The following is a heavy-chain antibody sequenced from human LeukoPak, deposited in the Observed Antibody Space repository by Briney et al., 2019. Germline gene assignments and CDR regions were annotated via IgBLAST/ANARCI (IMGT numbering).Heavy chain of an antibody. J-gene: IGHJ5*01. V-gene: IGHV4-59*03. CDR2: IHYSGSS. Sequence: SETLSLTCTVSGDSTSNFYWNWIRQSPGKGLEWIGNIHYSGSSVYNPSLKSRGTISIDTSRRQFFLKLESVTAADTAVYFCALAPNSNWFDFWGPGTLVTVSS. D-gene: IGHD2-8*01. CDR1: GDSTSNFY. CDR3: ALAPNSNWFDF.